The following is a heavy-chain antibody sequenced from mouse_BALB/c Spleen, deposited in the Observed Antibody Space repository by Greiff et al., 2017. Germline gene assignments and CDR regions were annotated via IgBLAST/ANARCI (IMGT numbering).Heavy chain of an antibody. Sequence: EVQGVESGGGLVKPGGSLKLSCAASGFTFSSYTMSWVRQTPEKRLEWVATISSGGSYTYYPDSVKGRFTISRDNAKNTLYLQMSSLKSEDTAMYYCIEAWFAYWGQGTLVTVSA. CDR3: IEAWFAY. CDR1: GFTFSSYT. V-gene: IGHV5-6-4*01. J-gene: IGHJ3*01. CDR2: ISSGGSYT.